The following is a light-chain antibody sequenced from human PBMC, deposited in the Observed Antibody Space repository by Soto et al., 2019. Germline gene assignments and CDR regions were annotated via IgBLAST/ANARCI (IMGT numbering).Light chain of an antibody. CDR1: QRLLHSNGNTF. J-gene: IGKJ2*01. CDR3: MEAQESPYY. CDR2: LGS. V-gene: IGKV2-28*01. Sequence: EIVMTQSPPSLTVTPGEPASISCRSSQRLLHSNGNTFLDWYRQKPGQSPQLLIYLGSTRASVVPDRVSGSEAVTDFTLKIRRVQAEDVGVYYCMEAQESPYYFGRRTKLVIE.